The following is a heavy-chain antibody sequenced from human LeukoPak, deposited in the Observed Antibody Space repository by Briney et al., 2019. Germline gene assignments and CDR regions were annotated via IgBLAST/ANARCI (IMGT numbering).Heavy chain of an antibody. CDR3: ARDDYYDSSVN. Sequence: PSETLSLTCTVSGGSISNYYWNWIRQPPGKGLEWIGYIYYSGTTNYNPSLKSRVTMSVDTSKNQFSLKLSSVTAADTAVYYCARDDYYDSSVNWGQGTLVTVSS. D-gene: IGHD3-22*01. CDR1: GGSISNYY. J-gene: IGHJ4*02. V-gene: IGHV4-59*12. CDR2: IYYSGTT.